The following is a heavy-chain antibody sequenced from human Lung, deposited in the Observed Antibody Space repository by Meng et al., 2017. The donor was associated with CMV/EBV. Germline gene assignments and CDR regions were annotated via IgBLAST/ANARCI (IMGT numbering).Heavy chain of an antibody. V-gene: IGHV1-46*01. CDR3: ARVGIVVVPAAIGRYYYYGMDV. J-gene: IGHJ6*02. Sequence: ASVXVSXKASGYTFTSYYMHWVRQAPGQGLEWMGIINPSGGSTSYAQKFQGRVTMTRDTSTSTVYMELSSLRSEDTAVYYCARVGIVVVPAAIGRYYYYGMDVWGQGTTVTVSS. CDR2: INPSGGST. CDR1: GYTFTSYY. D-gene: IGHD2-2*02.